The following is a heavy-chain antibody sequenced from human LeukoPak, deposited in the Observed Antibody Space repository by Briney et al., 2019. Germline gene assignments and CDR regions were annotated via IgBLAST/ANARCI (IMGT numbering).Heavy chain of an antibody. Sequence: GGSLRLSCAPSVLTFSIHRVRGVPHAPKKGRVGVANIKEDGREEKYVDSLKDRFTISRDNTKNSVYLQMSGLRVDDTAIYYCARDKEGGSNDNWGKGTLVTVSS. V-gene: IGHV3-7*01. D-gene: IGHD2-15*01. CDR1: VLTFSIHR. J-gene: IGHJ4*02. CDR3: ARDKEGGSNDN. CDR2: IKEDGREE.